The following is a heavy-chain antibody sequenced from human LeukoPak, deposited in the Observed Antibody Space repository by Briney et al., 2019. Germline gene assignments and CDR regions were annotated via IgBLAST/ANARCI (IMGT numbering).Heavy chain of an antibody. D-gene: IGHD4-17*01. CDR3: ARDRAPYGDYDGIYYYYGMDV. Sequence: ASVKDSCKASGYTFTSYDINWVRQATGQGLEWMGWMNPNSGNTGYAQKFQGRVTMTRNTSISTAYMELSSLRSEDTAVYYCARDRAPYGDYDGIYYYYGMDVWGQGTTVTVSS. J-gene: IGHJ6*02. CDR1: GYTFTSYD. CDR2: MNPNSGNT. V-gene: IGHV1-8*01.